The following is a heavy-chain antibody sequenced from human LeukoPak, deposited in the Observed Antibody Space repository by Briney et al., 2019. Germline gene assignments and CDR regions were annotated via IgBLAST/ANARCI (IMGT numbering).Heavy chain of an antibody. CDR3: ARHSVFSRGYGGISSGGYFDY. J-gene: IGHJ4*02. D-gene: IGHD4-23*01. Sequence: SETLSLTCTVSGGSISSYYWSWIRQPPGKGLEWIGYIYYSGSTNYNPSLKSRVTISVDTSKNQFSLKLSSVTAADTAVYYCARHSVFSRGYGGISSGGYFDYWGQGTLVTVSS. CDR1: GGSISSYY. CDR2: IYYSGST. V-gene: IGHV4-59*08.